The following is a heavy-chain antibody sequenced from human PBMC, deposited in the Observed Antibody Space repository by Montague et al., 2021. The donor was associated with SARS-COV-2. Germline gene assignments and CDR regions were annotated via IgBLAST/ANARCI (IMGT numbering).Heavy chain of an antibody. Sequence: SETLSLTCTVSGGSITNYYWNWIRQPPGRGLEWIGYIYYSETTNYNPSLKSRVTMSIDTSKNQFSLSLSSVTAADSAVYYCARLRRGTYYVSFDPWGQGTLVSVSS. CDR1: GGSITNYY. CDR3: ARLRRGTYYVSFDP. J-gene: IGHJ5*02. CDR2: IYYSETT. D-gene: IGHD1-26*01. V-gene: IGHV4-59*12.